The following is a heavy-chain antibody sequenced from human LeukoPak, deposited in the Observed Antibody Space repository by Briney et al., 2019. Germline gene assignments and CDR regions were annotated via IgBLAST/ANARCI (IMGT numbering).Heavy chain of an antibody. D-gene: IGHD6-19*01. CDR2: ISLSGGST. Sequence: GGSLRLSCAASGFIFSSYAMSWVRQAPGKGLEWVSDISLSGGSTYYADSVKGRFTISRDNSKNTLYLQVNSLRAEDTAVYYCAKKKGYSSGQGSIIDYWGQGTLVTVSS. CDR3: AKKKGYSSGQGSIIDY. CDR1: GFIFSSYA. J-gene: IGHJ4*02. V-gene: IGHV3-23*01.